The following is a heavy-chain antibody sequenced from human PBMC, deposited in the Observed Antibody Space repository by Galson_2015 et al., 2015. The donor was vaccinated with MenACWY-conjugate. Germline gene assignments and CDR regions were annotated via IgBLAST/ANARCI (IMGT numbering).Heavy chain of an antibody. CDR3: TRQPESYSHGMDV. J-gene: IGHJ6*02. V-gene: IGHV3-7*03. CDR2: IKKDGSAT. CDR1: GLTFTIYS. D-gene: IGHD2-21*01. Sequence: SLRLSCAASGLTFTIYSIHWVRQAPGKGLEWVASIKKDGSATYYVDSVKGRFTISRDNAKNSLYLQVSCLRVEDTAVYYCTRQPESYSHGMDVWGQGTTVTVSS.